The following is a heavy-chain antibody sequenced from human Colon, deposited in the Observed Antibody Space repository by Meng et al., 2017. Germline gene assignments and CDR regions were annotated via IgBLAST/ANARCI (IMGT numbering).Heavy chain of an antibody. D-gene: IGHD3-3*01. Sequence: QGQLQESGQGLVEPSETLSLTCTVSGGSMNNYYWNWIRQSPGKGLEWLGYIFSSGRTNYNPSFESRITMSVDTSKNQFSLKLNSVTAADTAVYFCARGGAGRITTFGMVSFFDDWGQGALVTVSS. V-gene: IGHV4-59*01. CDR2: IFSSGRT. CDR1: GGSMNNYY. J-gene: IGHJ4*02. CDR3: ARGGAGRITTFGMVSFFDD.